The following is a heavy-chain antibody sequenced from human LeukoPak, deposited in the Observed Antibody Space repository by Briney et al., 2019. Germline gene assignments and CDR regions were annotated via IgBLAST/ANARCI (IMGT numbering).Heavy chain of an antibody. V-gene: IGHV3-21*01. CDR2: ISSSSTYK. D-gene: IGHD3-10*01. J-gene: IGHJ4*02. Sequence: GGSLRLSCAASGFSFSPYTMNWVRQAPGKGLEWVSSISSSSTYKYYADSVQGRFTISRDNAKNSLYLQMNSLRAEDTAVYYCATAYYYATADWGQGTLVTVSS. CDR1: GFSFSPYT. CDR3: ATAYYYATAD.